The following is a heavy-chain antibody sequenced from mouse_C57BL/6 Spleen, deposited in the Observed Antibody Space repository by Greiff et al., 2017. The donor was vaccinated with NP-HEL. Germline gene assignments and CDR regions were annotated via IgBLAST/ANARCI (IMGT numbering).Heavy chain of an antibody. CDR1: GFSLTSYG. CDR2: IWSGGST. Sequence: QVQLKESGPGLVQPSQSLSITCTVSGFSLTSYGVHWVRQSPGKGLEWLGVIWSGGSTDYNAAFISRLSISKDNSKSQVFFKMNSLQADDTAIYYCARKAYLVTGNYAMDYWGQGTSVTVSS. CDR3: ARKAYLVTGNYAMDY. J-gene: IGHJ4*01. D-gene: IGHD2-5*01. V-gene: IGHV2-2*01.